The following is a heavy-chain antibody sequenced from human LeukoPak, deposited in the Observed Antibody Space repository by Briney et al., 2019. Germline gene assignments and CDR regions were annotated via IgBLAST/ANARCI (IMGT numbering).Heavy chain of an antibody. CDR3: AKGNSHSLIVYYFDY. D-gene: IGHD2/OR15-2a*01. V-gene: IGHV3-53*05. CDR1: GFTVSSNY. Sequence: GGSLRLSCAASGFTVSSNYMSWVRQAPGKGLERVSVIYSGGSTYYADSVKGRFTISRDNSKNTLYLQMNSLRAEDTAVYYCAKGNSHSLIVYYFDYWGQGTLVTVSS. CDR2: IYSGGST. J-gene: IGHJ4*02.